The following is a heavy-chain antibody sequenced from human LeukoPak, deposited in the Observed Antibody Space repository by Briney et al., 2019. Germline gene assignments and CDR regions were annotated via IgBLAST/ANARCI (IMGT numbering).Heavy chain of an antibody. D-gene: IGHD2-2*01. CDR1: GGSFSGYY. Sequence: PSETLSLTCAVYGGSFSGYYWSWIRQPPGKGLEWIGEINHSGSTNYNPSLKSRVTISVDTSKNQLSLKLSSVTAADTAVYYCARVGYCSSTSCFPADYWGQGTLVTVSS. V-gene: IGHV4-34*01. J-gene: IGHJ4*02. CDR3: ARVGYCSSTSCFPADY. CDR2: INHSGST.